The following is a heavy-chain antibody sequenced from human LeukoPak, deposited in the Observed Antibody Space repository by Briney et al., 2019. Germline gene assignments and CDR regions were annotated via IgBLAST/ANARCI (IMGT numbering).Heavy chain of an antibody. D-gene: IGHD4-17*01. CDR1: GGTFSSYA. J-gene: IGHJ6*02. Sequence: SVKVSCKASGGTFSSYAISWVRQAPGQGLEWMGGIIPIFGTANYAQKFQGRVTITANESTSTAYMELSSLRSEDTAVYYCASGVPVTTLAYYYYGKDVWGQGTTVTVSS. CDR3: ASGVPVTTLAYYYYGKDV. V-gene: IGHV1-69*13. CDR2: IIPIFGTA.